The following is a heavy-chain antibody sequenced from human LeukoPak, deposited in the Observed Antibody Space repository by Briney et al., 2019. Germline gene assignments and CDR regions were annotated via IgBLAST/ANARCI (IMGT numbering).Heavy chain of an antibody. V-gene: IGHV4-59*01. CDR2: IHYSGST. CDR1: GGSISGYY. Sequence: PSETLSLTCTVSGGSISGYYWSWIRQPPGKGLEWIGYIHYSGSTDYNPSLKSRVTIPVDTSKNQFSLKLTSVTAADTAVYYCARGAAATRDYWGQGILVTVSS. J-gene: IGHJ4*02. CDR3: ARGAAATRDY. D-gene: IGHD2-15*01.